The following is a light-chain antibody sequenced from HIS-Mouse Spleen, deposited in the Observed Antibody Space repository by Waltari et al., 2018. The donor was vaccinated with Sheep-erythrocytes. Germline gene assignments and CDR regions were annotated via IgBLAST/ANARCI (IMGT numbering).Light chain of an antibody. J-gene: IGLJ1*01. Sequence: QSALTQPRSVSGSPGQSVTISCTGTSSDVGGYNYVSWYQQHPGKAPQLMIYDVSKRPSGVPGRFSGSKSGNTASLTISGLQAEDEADYYCCSYAGSYNHVFATGTKVTVL. V-gene: IGLV2-11*01. CDR1: SSDVGGYNY. CDR3: CSYAGSYNHV. CDR2: DVS.